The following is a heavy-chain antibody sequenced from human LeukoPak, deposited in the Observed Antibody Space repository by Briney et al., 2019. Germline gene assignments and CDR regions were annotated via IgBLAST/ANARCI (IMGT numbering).Heavy chain of an antibody. CDR1: GGSISSSSYY. CDR3: ARVGQLLYDFDY. Sequence: SETLSLTCTVSGGSISSSSYYWGWIRQPPGKGLEWIGSIYYSGSTYYNPSLKSRVTISVDTSKNQFSLKLSSVTAADTAVYYCARVGQLLYDFDYWGQGTLVTVSS. D-gene: IGHD2-2*02. J-gene: IGHJ4*02. CDR2: IYYSGST. V-gene: IGHV4-39*07.